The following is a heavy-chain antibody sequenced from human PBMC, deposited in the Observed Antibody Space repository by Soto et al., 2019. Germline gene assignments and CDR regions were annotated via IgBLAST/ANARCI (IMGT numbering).Heavy chain of an antibody. J-gene: IGHJ3*02. Sequence: EVQLVDSGGGLVQPGGSLRLSCAASGFTFSSYWMSWVRQAPGKGLEWVANIKEDGSEKYYVDSVKGRFTISRDTAKNSLYLQMNSLRAEDTAVYYCVRDQDASSDAFDIWGQGTMVTVSS. CDR2: IKEDGSEK. CDR3: VRDQDASSDAFDI. CDR1: GFTFSSYW. V-gene: IGHV3-7*01.